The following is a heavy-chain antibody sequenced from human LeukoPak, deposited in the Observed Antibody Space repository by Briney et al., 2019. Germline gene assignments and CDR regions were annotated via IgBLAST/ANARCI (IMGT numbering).Heavy chain of an antibody. CDR2: MNPNSGNT. CDR3: AGSTSIAAAGTGPADY. J-gene: IGHJ4*02. CDR1: GYTFTSYD. D-gene: IGHD6-13*01. V-gene: IGHV1-8*01. Sequence: ASVKVSCKASGYTFTSYDINWVRQATGQGLEWMGWMNPNSGNTGYAQKFQGRVTMTRNTSISTAYMELSSLRSEDTAVYYCAGSTSIAAAGTGPADYWGQGTLVTVSS.